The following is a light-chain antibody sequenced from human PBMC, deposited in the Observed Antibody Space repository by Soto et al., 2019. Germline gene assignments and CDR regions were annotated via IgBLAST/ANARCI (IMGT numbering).Light chain of an antibody. V-gene: IGKV1-9*01. CDR2: AAS. CDR3: QRLNAYPLD. CDR1: QGISSS. Sequence: DIQLTQSPSFLSASVGDRVTITCRASQGISSSLAWYQQKPGKAPNLLIYAASTLQSGVPSRFSGSGSGTEFTLTISSLQPEDFATYYCQRLNAYPLDFDQGTRLEIK. J-gene: IGKJ5*01.